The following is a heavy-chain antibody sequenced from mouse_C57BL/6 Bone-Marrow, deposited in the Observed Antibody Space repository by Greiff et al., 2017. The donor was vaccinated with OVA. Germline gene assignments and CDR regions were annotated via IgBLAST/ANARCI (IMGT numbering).Heavy chain of an antibody. Sequence: QVQLQQSGAELVKPGASVKISCKASGYAFSSYWMNWVKQRPGKGLEWIGQIYPGDGDTNYNGKFKGKATLTADKSSSTAYMQLSSLTSEDSAVYFCARRIAGLRRVYWYFDVWGTGTTVTVSS. CDR3: ARRIAGLRRVYWYFDV. J-gene: IGHJ1*03. V-gene: IGHV1-80*01. D-gene: IGHD2-4*01. CDR2: IYPGDGDT. CDR1: GYAFSSYW.